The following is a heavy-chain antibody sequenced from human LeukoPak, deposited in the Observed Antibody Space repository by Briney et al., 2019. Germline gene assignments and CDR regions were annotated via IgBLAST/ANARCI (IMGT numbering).Heavy chain of an antibody. CDR1: GGTFSSYA. D-gene: IGHD2-2*01. CDR3: ARGDQLLFDY. J-gene: IGHJ4*02. V-gene: IGHV1-2*02. Sequence: ASVKVSCKASGGTFSSYAISWVRQAPGQGLEWMGWINPNSGGTNYARKFQGRVTMTRDTSISTAYMELSRLRSDDTAVYYCARGDQLLFDYWGQGTLVTVSS. CDR2: INPNSGGT.